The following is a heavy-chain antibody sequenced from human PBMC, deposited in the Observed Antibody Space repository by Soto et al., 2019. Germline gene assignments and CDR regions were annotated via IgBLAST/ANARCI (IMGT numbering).Heavy chain of an antibody. D-gene: IGHD3-10*01. CDR1: GGSISSDNW. J-gene: IGHJ4*02. V-gene: IGHV4-4*02. Sequence: QVQLQESGPGLVKPSGTLSLTCAFSGGSISSDNWWTWVRQPPGKGLEWIGEMYHSGSTNYSPSLKGRVTILVDKSKNQFSLKLTSVTAADTALYYCARASASSMLRGVIINWGQGTLVTVSS. CDR3: ARASASSMLRGVIIN. CDR2: MYHSGST.